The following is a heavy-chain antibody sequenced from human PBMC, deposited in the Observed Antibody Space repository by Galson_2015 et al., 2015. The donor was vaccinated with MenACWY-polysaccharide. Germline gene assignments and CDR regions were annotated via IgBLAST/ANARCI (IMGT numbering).Heavy chain of an antibody. CDR1: GFTFSSYG. D-gene: IGHD6-19*01. V-gene: IGHV3-30*18. J-gene: IGHJ4*02. CDR2: ISYDGSNK. CDR3: AKDFSSGWYIAADY. Sequence: SLRLSCAASGFTFSSYGMHWVRQAPGKGLEWVAVISYDGSNKYYADSVKGRFTISRDNSKNTLYLQMNSLRAEDTAVYYCAKDFSSGWYIAADYWGQGTLVTASS.